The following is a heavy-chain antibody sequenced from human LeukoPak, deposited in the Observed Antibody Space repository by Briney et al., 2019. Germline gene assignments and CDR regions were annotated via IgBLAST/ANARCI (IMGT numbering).Heavy chain of an antibody. CDR3: ARDSGRPPYGMDV. CDR2: IWYDGSNK. Sequence: PGRSLRLSCAASGFTFSSYGMHWVRQAPGKGLECVAVIWYDGSNKYYADSVKGRFTITRDNSKNTLYLQMNSLRAEDTAVYYCARDSGRPPYGMDVWGQGTTVTVSS. CDR1: GFTFSSYG. D-gene: IGHD2-15*01. V-gene: IGHV3-33*01. J-gene: IGHJ6*02.